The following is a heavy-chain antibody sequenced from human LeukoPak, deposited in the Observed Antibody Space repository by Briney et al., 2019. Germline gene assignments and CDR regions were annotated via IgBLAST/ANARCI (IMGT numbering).Heavy chain of an antibody. J-gene: IGHJ4*02. CDR1: GGSISSGDYY. CDR2: IYYSGST. V-gene: IGHV4-30-4*01. CDR3: ARDNPYYDILTGYRAFDY. D-gene: IGHD3-9*01. Sequence: PSETLSLTCTVSGGSISSGDYYWSWIRQPPGKGLEWTGYIYYSGSTYYNPSLKSRVTISVDTSKNQFSLKLSSVTAADTAVYYCARDNPYYDILTGYRAFDYWGQGTLVTVSS.